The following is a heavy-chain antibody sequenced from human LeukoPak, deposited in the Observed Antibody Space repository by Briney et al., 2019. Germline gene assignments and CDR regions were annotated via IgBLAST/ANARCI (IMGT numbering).Heavy chain of an antibody. Sequence: ASVKVSCKASGYSFTSYGITWVRQAPGQGLEWMGWISAYNGNTNYAQKLQGRVTMTTDTSTSTAYMELRSLRSDDTAVYYCARGSGRGYSGDFDYWGQGTLVTVSS. D-gene: IGHD5-12*01. CDR3: ARGSGRGYSGDFDY. J-gene: IGHJ4*02. V-gene: IGHV1-18*01. CDR1: GYSFTSYG. CDR2: ISAYNGNT.